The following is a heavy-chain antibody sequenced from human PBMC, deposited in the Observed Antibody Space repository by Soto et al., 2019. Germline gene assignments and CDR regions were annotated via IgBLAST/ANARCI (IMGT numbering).Heavy chain of an antibody. D-gene: IGHD2-21*02. Sequence: QPGGSLRLSCAASGFTFSSYAMHWVRQAPGKGLEYVSAITSNGGSTYYANSVKGRFTISRDNSKNTLSLQMGSLRAEDMAVYYCARADSGGDYHYWGQGTLVTVSS. J-gene: IGHJ4*02. V-gene: IGHV3-64*01. CDR2: ITSNGGST. CDR3: ARADSGGDYHY. CDR1: GFTFSSYA.